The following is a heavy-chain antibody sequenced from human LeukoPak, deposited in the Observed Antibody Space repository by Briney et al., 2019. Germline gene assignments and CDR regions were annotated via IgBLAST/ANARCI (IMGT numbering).Heavy chain of an antibody. CDR3: ARLVATGIYYYYYMDV. CDR1: GGSISSYY. V-gene: IGHV4-59*01. J-gene: IGHJ6*03. CDR2: IYYSGGT. D-gene: IGHD7-27*01. Sequence: KASETLSLTCTVSGGSISSYYWGWIRQPPGQGLEWVGYIYYSGGTIYNPSLKSRVTISVDTSKNQFSLRLSSVTAADAAVYYCARLVATGIYYYYYMDVWGKGTTVTVSS.